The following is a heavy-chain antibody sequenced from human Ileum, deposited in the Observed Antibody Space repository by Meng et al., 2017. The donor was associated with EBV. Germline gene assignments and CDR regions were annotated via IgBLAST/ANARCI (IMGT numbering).Heavy chain of an antibody. CDR3: ASARGSWFDP. J-gene: IGHJ5*02. D-gene: IGHD1-26*01. CDR2: ITSSGGII. Sequence: QGRLVGCGGGLVKPGGSLRLFCAASGFHFSYYYMSWIRQAPGKGLEWVSYITSSGGIIYYADSVKGRFTISRDNAKKSLYLQMNSLRAEDTAVYYCASARGSWFDPWGQGTLVTVSS. CDR1: GFHFSYYY. V-gene: IGHV3-11*01.